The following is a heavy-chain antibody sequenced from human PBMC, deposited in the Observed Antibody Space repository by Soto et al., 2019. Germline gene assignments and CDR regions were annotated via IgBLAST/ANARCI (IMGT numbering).Heavy chain of an antibody. CDR2: ISGSGGST. V-gene: IGHV3-23*01. J-gene: IGHJ6*02. CDR1: GFTFSSYA. CDR3: AKHVDPHYYYGMDV. D-gene: IGHD5-12*01. Sequence: GGSLRLSCAASGFTFSSYAMSWVRQAPGKGLEWVSAISGSGGSTYYADSVKGRFTISRDNSKNTLYLQMNSLRAEDTAVYYCAKHVDPHYYYGMDVWGQGTTVTVSS.